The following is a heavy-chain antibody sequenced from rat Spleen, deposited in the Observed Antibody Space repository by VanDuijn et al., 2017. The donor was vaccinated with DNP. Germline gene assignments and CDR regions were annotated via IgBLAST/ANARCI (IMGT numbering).Heavy chain of an antibody. J-gene: IGHJ2*01. CDR3: ASLYYVGSYYPDY. V-gene: IGHV5-7*01. CDR2: IIYDGYNT. Sequence: EVQLVESGGGLVQPGRSLKLSCAASGFTFSDFTLAWVRQAPKKGLEWVATIIYDGYNTYYGDSVKGRFTISRDNPKSTLYLQMASLRSEDTATYYCASLYYVGSYYPDYWGQGVMVTVSS. D-gene: IGHD1-12*02. CDR1: GFTFSDFT.